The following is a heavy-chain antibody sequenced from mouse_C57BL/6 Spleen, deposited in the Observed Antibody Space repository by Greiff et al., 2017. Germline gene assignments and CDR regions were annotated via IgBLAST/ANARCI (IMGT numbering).Heavy chain of an antibody. V-gene: IGHV5-4*01. Sequence: DVMLVESGGGLVKPGGSLKLSCAASGFTFSSYAMSWVRQTPEKRLEWVATISDGGSYTYYPDNVKGRFTISRDNAKNNLYLQMSHLKSEDTAMYYCAREEAWFAYWGQGTLVTVSA. CDR1: GFTFSSYA. J-gene: IGHJ3*01. CDR3: AREEAWFAY. CDR2: ISDGGSYT.